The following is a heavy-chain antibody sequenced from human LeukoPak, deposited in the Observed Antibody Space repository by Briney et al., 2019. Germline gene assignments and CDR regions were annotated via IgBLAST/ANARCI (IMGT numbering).Heavy chain of an antibody. V-gene: IGHV3-7*01. CDR3: AREASDYYNSSGGFDY. Sequence: PGGSLSLSCAASGFTFSSYWMNWVPQAPGKGGEWVANIKQDGSDEYYVDSEKGPFTISRNNAKNSLYLQMNSLRAEDTAVYHCAREASDYYNSSGGFDYWGQGTLVTVSS. D-gene: IGHD3-22*01. CDR1: GFTFSSYW. CDR2: IKQDGSDE. J-gene: IGHJ4*02.